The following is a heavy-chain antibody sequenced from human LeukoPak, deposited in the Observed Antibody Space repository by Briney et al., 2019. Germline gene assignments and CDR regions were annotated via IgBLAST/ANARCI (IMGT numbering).Heavy chain of an antibody. Sequence: PSETLSLTCTVSGGSISSYYRRWIRQPPGKGLEWIGDIYYSGSTNYNPSLKSRVTMSVDTSKNQFSLKLSSVTAADTAVYYCARVPPRGSGSYSTDYWGQGTLVTVSS. J-gene: IGHJ4*02. D-gene: IGHD3-10*01. V-gene: IGHV4-59*01. CDR3: ARVPPRGSGSYSTDY. CDR2: IYYSGST. CDR1: GGSISSYY.